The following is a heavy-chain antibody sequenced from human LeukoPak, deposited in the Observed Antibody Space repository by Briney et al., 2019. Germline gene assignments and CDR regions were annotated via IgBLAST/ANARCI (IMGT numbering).Heavy chain of an antibody. CDR1: GFTFSTYV. Sequence: GGSLRLSCAASGFTFSTYVMSWVRQAPGQGLEWVSAISGSGRLTYYADSVKGRFTASRDNSRNTLYLQMNSLRAEDTAVYYCAKRSSSGYYYVGNFYYFDYWGQGTLVTVSS. J-gene: IGHJ4*02. CDR3: AKRSSSGYYYVGNFYYFDY. CDR2: ISGSGRLT. V-gene: IGHV3-23*01. D-gene: IGHD3-22*01.